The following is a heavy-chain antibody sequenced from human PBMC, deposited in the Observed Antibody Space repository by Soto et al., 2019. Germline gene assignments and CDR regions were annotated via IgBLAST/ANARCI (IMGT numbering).Heavy chain of an antibody. CDR2: ISSDGGDK. CDR1: GFTFSNFG. J-gene: IGHJ4*02. CDR3: VKGSGGARQGLDH. V-gene: IGHV3-30*18. Sequence: ESGGGVVQPGRSPRLSCAASGFTFSNFGMHWVRQAPGKGLEWVAAISSDGGDKYYSHSVKDRFTISRDNSKNTLFLQMNSLRVEDTAVYYCVKGSGGARQGLDHWGQGILVTGSS. D-gene: IGHD3-16*01.